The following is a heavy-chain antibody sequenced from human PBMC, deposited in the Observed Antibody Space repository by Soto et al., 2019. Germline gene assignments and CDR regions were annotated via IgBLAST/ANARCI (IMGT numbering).Heavy chain of an antibody. Sequence: GGSLRLSCAASGFTFSSYGMHWVRQAPGKGLEWVAVISYDGSNKYYADSVKGRFTISRDNSKNTLYLQMNSLRAEDTAVYYCAKARSSWPKGLDYWGQGTLVTVSS. J-gene: IGHJ4*02. CDR2: ISYDGSNK. CDR1: GFTFSSYG. V-gene: IGHV3-30*18. CDR3: AKARSSWPKGLDY. D-gene: IGHD6-13*01.